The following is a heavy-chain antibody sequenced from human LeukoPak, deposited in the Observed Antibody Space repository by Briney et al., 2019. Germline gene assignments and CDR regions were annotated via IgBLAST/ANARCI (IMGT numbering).Heavy chain of an antibody. V-gene: IGHV3-23*01. CDR1: GFTFGTYA. CDR2: ISGTGGHT. Sequence: PGGSLRLSCSASGFTFGTYAMNWVRQGPGKGLELVSAISGTGGHTYNGDSVEVRFTISRDNSKNTLYLQMSRLRAEDTAVYFCARGQRYCSGESCQGNWFDPWGQGALVIVSS. D-gene: IGHD2-15*01. CDR3: ARGQRYCSGESCQGNWFDP. J-gene: IGHJ5*02.